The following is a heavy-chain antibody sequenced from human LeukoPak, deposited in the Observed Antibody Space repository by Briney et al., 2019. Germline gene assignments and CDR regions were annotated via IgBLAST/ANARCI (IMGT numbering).Heavy chain of an antibody. V-gene: IGHV3-30*18. Sequence: GGSLRLSCAASGFNFSNHGIHWVRQAPGKGLDWVAVISHDGSQTYYTDSAKGRFTVSRDNPKNTMYLQLNSLRVEDTAMYFCAKDKIDGDYVTPFVYWGQGTLVTVSS. D-gene: IGHD4-17*01. J-gene: IGHJ4*02. CDR1: GFNFSNHG. CDR3: AKDKIDGDYVTPFVY. CDR2: ISHDGSQT.